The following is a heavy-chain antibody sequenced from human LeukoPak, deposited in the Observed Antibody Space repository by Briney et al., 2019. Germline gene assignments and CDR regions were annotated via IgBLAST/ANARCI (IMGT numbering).Heavy chain of an antibody. D-gene: IGHD3-22*01. CDR3: ARELGTMIVVAPTGTTWLDP. J-gene: IGHJ5*02. Sequence: ASVKVSCKASGYTFTGYYMHWVRQAPGQGLEWMGWINPNSGGTNYAQKFQGRVTMTRDTSISTAYMELSRLRSDDTAVYYCARELGTMIVVAPTGTTWLDPWGQGTLVTVSS. V-gene: IGHV1-2*02. CDR1: GYTFTGYY. CDR2: INPNSGGT.